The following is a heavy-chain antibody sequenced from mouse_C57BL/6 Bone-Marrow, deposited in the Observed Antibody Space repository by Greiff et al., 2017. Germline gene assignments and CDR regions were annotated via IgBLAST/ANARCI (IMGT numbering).Heavy chain of an antibody. CDR3: ARDRDGSSGGFAY. Sequence: DVQLVESGGGLVKPGGSLKLSCAASGFTFSSYAMSWVRQTPEKRLEWVATISDGGSYTYYPDNVKGRFTISRDNAKNNLYLQMSHLKSEDTAMYYCARDRDGSSGGFAYWGQGTLVTVSA. D-gene: IGHD1-1*01. CDR2: ISDGGSYT. V-gene: IGHV5-4*01. CDR1: GFTFSSYA. J-gene: IGHJ3*01.